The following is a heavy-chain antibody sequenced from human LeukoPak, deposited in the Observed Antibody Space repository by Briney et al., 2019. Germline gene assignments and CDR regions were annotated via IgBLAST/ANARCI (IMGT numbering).Heavy chain of an antibody. Sequence: GGSLRLSCAASGFTVSSNYMSWVRQAPGKGLEWVSVIYSGGSTYYADSVKGRFTISRDNSKNTLYLQMNSLRAEDTAVYYCARDWEQYRYAVLDYWGQGTLVTVSS. V-gene: IGHV3-66*02. CDR1: GFTVSSNY. D-gene: IGHD5-18*01. CDR2: IYSGGST. J-gene: IGHJ4*02. CDR3: ARDWEQYRYAVLDY.